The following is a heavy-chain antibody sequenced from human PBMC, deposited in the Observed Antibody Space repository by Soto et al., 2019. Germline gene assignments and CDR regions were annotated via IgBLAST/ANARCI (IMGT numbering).Heavy chain of an antibody. J-gene: IGHJ6*02. Sequence: GGSLRLSCAASGFTFSSYAMSWVRQAPGKGLEWVSAISGSGGSTYSADSVKGRFTISRDNSKNTLYLQMNSLRAEDTAVYYCAKAWEYYYYYGMDVWGQGTTVTVSS. CDR1: GFTFSSYA. CDR2: ISGSGGST. CDR3: AKAWEYYYYYGMDV. V-gene: IGHV3-23*01. D-gene: IGHD1-26*01.